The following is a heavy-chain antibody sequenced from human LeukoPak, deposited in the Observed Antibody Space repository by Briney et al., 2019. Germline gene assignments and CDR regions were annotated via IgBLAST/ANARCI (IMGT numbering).Heavy chain of an antibody. CDR3: TRSELLWFGGVNSGFDY. J-gene: IGHJ4*02. D-gene: IGHD3-10*01. CDR2: VYYSGST. CDR1: GGSIGTYY. Sequence: SETLSPTCTVSGGSIGTYYWSWIRQPPGKGLEWIGYVYYSGSTNYNPSLKSRVTISVDTSKNKFTLKLNSVTAADTAVYYCTRSELLWFGGVNSGFDYWGQGTLVTVSS. V-gene: IGHV4-59*01.